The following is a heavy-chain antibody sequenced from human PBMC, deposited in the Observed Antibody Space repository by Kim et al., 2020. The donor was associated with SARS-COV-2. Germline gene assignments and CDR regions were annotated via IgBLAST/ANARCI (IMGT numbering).Heavy chain of an antibody. D-gene: IGHD6-19*01. V-gene: IGHV3-23*01. CDR1: GFTFSSYA. CDR2: ISGSGGST. J-gene: IGHJ4*02. Sequence: GGSLRLSCAASGFTFSSYAVCWVRQAAGKGLEWVSAISGSGGSTYYADSVKGRFTISRDNSKNTLYLQMNSLRVEDTTVYYCAKGPRISGSYFDYWGRGTLVTVSS. CDR3: AKGPRISGSYFDY.